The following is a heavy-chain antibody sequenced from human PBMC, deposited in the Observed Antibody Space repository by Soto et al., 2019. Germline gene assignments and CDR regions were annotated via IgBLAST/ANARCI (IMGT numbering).Heavy chain of an antibody. J-gene: IGHJ4*02. CDR2: ISSDGGTQ. Sequence: QVQLVESGGGVVQPGRALRLSCAASGFNFTNYAMHWIRQAPGKGLEWVAVISSDGGTQHFADTVKGRFTFSRDNSKNTRYLQMNSLRAEDPAIYYCARGKLGMAGTITNYWGQGTLVTVSS. CDR3: ARGKLGMAGTITNY. V-gene: IGHV3-30-3*01. D-gene: IGHD6-19*01. CDR1: GFNFTNYA.